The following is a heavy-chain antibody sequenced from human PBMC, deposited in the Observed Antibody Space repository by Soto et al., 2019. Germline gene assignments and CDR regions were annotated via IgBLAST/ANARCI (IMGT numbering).Heavy chain of an antibody. D-gene: IGHD6-13*01. CDR3: ARGGYSSTWSNLLDRSGLDV. Sequence: QVQLVQSGAEAKTPGSSVKVSCKTSAGTFSSYAISWVRQAPGQGLEWMGGIVPLFRTTNYAQKFQGRVTITADTYTYTVYMELSGLRSGDTAVYYGARGGYSSTWSNLLDRSGLDVWGQGTTVTVSS. CDR2: IVPLFRTT. J-gene: IGHJ6*02. CDR1: AGTFSSYA. V-gene: IGHV1-69*06.